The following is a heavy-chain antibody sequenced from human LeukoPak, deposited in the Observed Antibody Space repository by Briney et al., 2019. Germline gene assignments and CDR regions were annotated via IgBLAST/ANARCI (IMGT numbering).Heavy chain of an antibody. CDR1: GYTFTSYG. D-gene: IGHD3-10*01. Sequence: ASVKVSCKASGYTFTSYGISWVRQAPGQGLEWMGWISAYNGNTNYAQNLQGRVTMTTDTSTTTAYMELRSLRSDDTAVYYCARVTMVRGADYWGQGTLVTVSS. J-gene: IGHJ4*02. CDR2: ISAYNGNT. V-gene: IGHV1-18*01. CDR3: ARVTMVRGADY.